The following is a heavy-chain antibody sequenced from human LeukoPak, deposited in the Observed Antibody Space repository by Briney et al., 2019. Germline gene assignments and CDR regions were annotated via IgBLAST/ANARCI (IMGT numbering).Heavy chain of an antibody. Sequence: GSLRLSCAASGFTFSSYAMSWVRQAPGKGLEWVSAISGSGGSTYYADSVKGRFTISRDNSKNTLYLQMNSLRAEDTAVYYCAKLATYSSSWKGAFDIWGQGTMVTVSS. V-gene: IGHV3-23*01. J-gene: IGHJ3*02. CDR3: AKLATYSSSWKGAFDI. CDR1: GFTFSSYA. CDR2: ISGSGGST. D-gene: IGHD6-13*01.